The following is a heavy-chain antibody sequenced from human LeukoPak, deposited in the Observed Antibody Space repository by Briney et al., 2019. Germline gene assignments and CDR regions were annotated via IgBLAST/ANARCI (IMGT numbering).Heavy chain of an antibody. Sequence: SETLSLTCTVSGYSISSGYYWGWIRQPPGKGLEWIGSIYHSGSTYYDPSLKSRVTISVDTSKNQLSLKLSSVTAADTAVYYCARVSIAAVDYWGQGTLVTVSS. D-gene: IGHD6-13*01. CDR2: IYHSGST. J-gene: IGHJ4*02. V-gene: IGHV4-38-2*02. CDR3: ARVSIAAVDY. CDR1: GYSISSGYY.